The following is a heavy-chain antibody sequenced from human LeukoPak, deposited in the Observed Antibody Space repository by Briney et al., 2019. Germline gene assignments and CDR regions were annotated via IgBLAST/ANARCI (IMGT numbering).Heavy chain of an antibody. CDR1: GYTFTNYD. D-gene: IGHD5-24*01. Sequence: ASVKVSCKASGYTFTNYDINWVRQATGQGLEWMGYMNPNSGNTGYAQKFQDRVTITSDTSISTAYMELSSLRSDDTAVYYCAREFEMATIGYWGQGTLVTVSS. CDR2: MNPNSGNT. V-gene: IGHV1-8*03. CDR3: AREFEMATIGY. J-gene: IGHJ4*02.